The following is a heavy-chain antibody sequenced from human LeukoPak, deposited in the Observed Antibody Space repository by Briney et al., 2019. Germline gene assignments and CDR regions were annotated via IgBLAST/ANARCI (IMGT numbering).Heavy chain of an antibody. CDR2: IYYSGST. V-gene: IGHV4-59*12. J-gene: IGHJ3*02. CDR1: GGSISNYY. CDR3: AKGERYYDILTGYHDAFDI. Sequence: SETLSLTCTVSGGSISNYYWSWLRQPPGKGLEWIGYIYYSGSTNYNPSLKSRVTMSVDTSKNQFSLKLNSVTAADTAVYYCAKGERYYDILTGYHDAFDIWGQGTMVTVSS. D-gene: IGHD3-9*01.